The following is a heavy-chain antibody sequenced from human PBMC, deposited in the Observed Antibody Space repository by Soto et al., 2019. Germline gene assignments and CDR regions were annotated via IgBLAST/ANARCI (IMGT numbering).Heavy chain of an antibody. V-gene: IGHV4-34*01. Sequence: SETLSLTCAVYGGSFSDYFWSGIRQPPGKGLEWIGEINHSGTTNYNPSLKSRVTISLDTSKNHFSLNLTSVTAADTAVYYSVATTTAYYYGMDVWGQGTTVTVSS. J-gene: IGHJ6*02. CDR1: GGSFSDYF. CDR3: VATTTAYYYGMDV. CDR2: INHSGTT. D-gene: IGHD5-12*01.